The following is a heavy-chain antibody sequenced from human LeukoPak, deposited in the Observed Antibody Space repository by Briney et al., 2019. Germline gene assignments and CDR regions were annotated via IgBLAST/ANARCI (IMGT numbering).Heavy chain of an antibody. D-gene: IGHD3-22*01. V-gene: IGHV3-30*18. CDR3: AKVETSGYYPGGYFDY. CDR2: ISYDGSNK. J-gene: IGHJ4*02. Sequence: GGSLRLSCAASGFTFSSYGMHWVGQAPRKGLEWVAVISYDGSNKYYADSVKGRFTISRDNSKNTLYLQMNSLRAEDTAVYYCAKVETSGYYPGGYFDYWGQGTLVTVSS. CDR1: GFTFSSYG.